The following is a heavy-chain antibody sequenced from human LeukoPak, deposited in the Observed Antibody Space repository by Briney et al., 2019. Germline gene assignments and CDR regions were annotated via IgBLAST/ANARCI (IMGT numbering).Heavy chain of an antibody. D-gene: IGHD3-22*01. Sequence: ASVKVSCKASGGTFSIYAISWVRQAPGQGLEWMGRIIPIFGIANYAQKFQGRVTITADKSTSTAYMELSSLRSEDTAVYYCARVGYYDSSGFEFDYWGQGTLVTVSS. CDR3: ARVGYYDSSGFEFDY. CDR1: GGTFSIYA. J-gene: IGHJ4*02. CDR2: IIPIFGIA. V-gene: IGHV1-69*04.